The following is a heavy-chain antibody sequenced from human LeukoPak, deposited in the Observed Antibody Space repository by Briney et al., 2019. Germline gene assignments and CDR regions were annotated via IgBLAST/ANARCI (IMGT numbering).Heavy chain of an antibody. CDR1: GYSFASYW. D-gene: IGHD2-2*01. CDR3: ARHDSVGWFDP. J-gene: IGHJ5*02. Sequence: GESLKISCNGYGYSFASYWIGWVRQMPGKGLEWMGIIYPGDSDTRYSPSFQGQVTISADKSISTAYLQWDSLKASDTAMYYCARHDSVGWFDPLGQGTLVTVSS. V-gene: IGHV5-51*01. CDR2: IYPGDSDT.